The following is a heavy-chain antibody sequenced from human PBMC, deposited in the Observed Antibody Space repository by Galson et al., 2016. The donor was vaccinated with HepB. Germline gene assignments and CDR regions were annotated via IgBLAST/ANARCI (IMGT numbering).Heavy chain of an antibody. CDR2: ISYDGSNK. CDR1: GFTFNNYG. D-gene: IGHD2-15*01. J-gene: IGHJ4*02. Sequence: SLRLSCAASGFTFNNYGMHWVRQAPGKGLEWVAVISYDGSNKYYADSVKGRFTISRDNSKNTLYLQLNSLRAEDTAVFYGVNQGAVGAIPVDFDYWGQGTLVTVSS. V-gene: IGHV3-30*18. CDR3: VNQGAVGAIPVDFDY.